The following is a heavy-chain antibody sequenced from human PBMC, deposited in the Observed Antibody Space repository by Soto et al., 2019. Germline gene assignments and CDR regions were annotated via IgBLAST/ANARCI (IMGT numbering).Heavy chain of an antibody. Sequence: QVQLEESGGGVVQPGRSLSLSCAASGFTFSAFPIHWVRQAPGKGLEWVAVISHDARNKFYADSVKGRFTISRDNSKNTLYLEMNSLRAEDTAVYYCARHEASERFLEWLRPNCLDTWGQGTLVTVSS. CDR2: ISHDARNK. CDR1: GFTFSAFP. D-gene: IGHD3-3*01. V-gene: IGHV3-30*04. J-gene: IGHJ5*02. CDR3: ARHEASERFLEWLRPNCLDT.